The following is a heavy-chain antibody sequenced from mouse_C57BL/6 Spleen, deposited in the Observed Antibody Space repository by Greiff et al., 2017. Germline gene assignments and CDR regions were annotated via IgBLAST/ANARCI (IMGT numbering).Heavy chain of an antibody. V-gene: IGHV1-81*01. CDR1: GYTFTSYG. D-gene: IGHD4-1*01. J-gene: IGHJ4*01. CDR2: IYPRSGNT. Sequence: QVQLQQSGAELARPGASVKLSCKASGYTFTSYGISWVKQRTGQGLEWIGEIYPRSGNTYYNEKFKGKATLTADKSSSTAYMELRSLTSEDSAVYFCARALGREGYYYAMDYWGQGTSVTVSS. CDR3: ARALGREGYYYAMDY.